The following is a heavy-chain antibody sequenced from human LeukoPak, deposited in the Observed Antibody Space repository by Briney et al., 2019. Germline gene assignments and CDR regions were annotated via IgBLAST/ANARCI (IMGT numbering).Heavy chain of an antibody. Sequence: AAVKLSCKASGYTFTDYYVHWVRQAPGQGPAWMGWIRPNNGGTNYAQKFQGRVTMTRDTSISTAYMDLSRLTCDDTAVYYCTREGILVAGNTFHYWGQGTVVTVSS. J-gene: IGHJ4*02. D-gene: IGHD6-19*01. CDR1: GYTFTDYY. CDR2: IRPNNGGT. V-gene: IGHV1-2*02. CDR3: TREGILVAGNTFHY.